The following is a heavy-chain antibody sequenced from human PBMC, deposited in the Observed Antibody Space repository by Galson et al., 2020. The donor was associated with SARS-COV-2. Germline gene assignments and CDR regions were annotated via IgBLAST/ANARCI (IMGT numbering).Heavy chain of an antibody. V-gene: IGHV4-61*02. D-gene: IGHD5-18*01. CDR3: ARGDGVDTAIVRYYYGMDV. CDR2: IYTSGSP. CDR1: GATISSGSYY. Sequence: SETLSLLCTVSGATISSGSYYWSWIRKPAGKGLEWIGRIYTSGSPNYNPSLKSRVTISVDTSKNQFSLKLSSVTAADTAVYYCARGDGVDTAIVRYYYGMDVWGQGTTVTVSS. J-gene: IGHJ6*02.